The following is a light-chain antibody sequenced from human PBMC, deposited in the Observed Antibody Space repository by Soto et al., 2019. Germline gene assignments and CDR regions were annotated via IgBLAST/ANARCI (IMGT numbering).Light chain of an antibody. CDR1: QSVSSSY. V-gene: IGKV3-20*01. CDR2: GAS. Sequence: EIVLTQSPGTLSLSPGERATLSCSASQSVSSSYLAWYQQKPGQAPRLLIYGASSRATGIPDRFSGSGSGTSFTLTITRLEPEDFAVYYCQQYGSSPTFGEGTKVDIK. CDR3: QQYGSSPT. J-gene: IGKJ1*01.